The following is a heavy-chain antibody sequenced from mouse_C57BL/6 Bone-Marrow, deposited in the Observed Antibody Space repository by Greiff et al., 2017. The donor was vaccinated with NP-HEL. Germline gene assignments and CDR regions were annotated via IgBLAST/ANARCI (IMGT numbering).Heavy chain of an antibody. D-gene: IGHD2-3*01. Sequence: VQLQQSGPVLVKPGASVKMSCKASGYTFTDYYMNWVKQSHGKSLEWIGVINPYNGGTSYNQKFKGKATLTVDKSSSTAYMALNSLTSEDSAVYYCARGYDGYYVPDYWGQGTTLTVSS. J-gene: IGHJ2*01. CDR2: INPYNGGT. CDR3: ARGYDGYYVPDY. V-gene: IGHV1-19*01. CDR1: GYTFTDYY.